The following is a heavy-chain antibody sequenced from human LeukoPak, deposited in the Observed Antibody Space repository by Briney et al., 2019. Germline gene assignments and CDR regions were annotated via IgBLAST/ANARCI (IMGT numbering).Heavy chain of an antibody. Sequence: PSETLSLTCTVSGGSISSSSYYWGWIRQPPGKGLEWIGSIYYSGSTYYNPSLKSRVTISVDTSKNQFSLNLTSMTAADTAVYYCARGRMKTVTNWRFDLWGRGTLVTVSS. CDR3: ARGRMKTVTNWRFDL. CDR1: GGSISSSSYY. V-gene: IGHV4-39*01. J-gene: IGHJ2*01. CDR2: IYYSGST. D-gene: IGHD4-17*01.